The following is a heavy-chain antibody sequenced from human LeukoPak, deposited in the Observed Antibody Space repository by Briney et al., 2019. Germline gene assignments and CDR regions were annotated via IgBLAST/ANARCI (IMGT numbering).Heavy chain of an antibody. CDR1: AFTLDDYC. J-gene: IGHJ2*01. Sequence: SLSLSCALSAFTLDDYCMSWVRQAPGAGLEWVCGINWNGGSTGYADSVKGRFTISRDNANNSLYLQMNSLRAEDTAVYYCARASEGLSSYFGLWGRGTLVTVSS. CDR2: INWNGGST. D-gene: IGHD2-8*01. CDR3: ARASEGLSSYFGL. V-gene: IGHV3-20*04.